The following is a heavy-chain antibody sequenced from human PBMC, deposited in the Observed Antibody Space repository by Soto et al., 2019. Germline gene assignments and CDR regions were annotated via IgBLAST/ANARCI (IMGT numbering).Heavy chain of an antibody. V-gene: IGHV1-8*01. CDR3: ARVGYSSGWSRYYYYGMDV. D-gene: IGHD6-19*01. CDR1: GYTFTSYD. J-gene: IGHJ6*02. CDR2: MNPNSGNT. Sequence: QVQLVQSGAEVKKPGASVKVSCKASGYTFTSYDINWVRQATGQGLERMGWMNPNSGNTGYAQKFQGRVTMTRNTSISTAYMELSSLRSEDTAVYYCARVGYSSGWSRYYYYGMDVWGQGNTVTVSS.